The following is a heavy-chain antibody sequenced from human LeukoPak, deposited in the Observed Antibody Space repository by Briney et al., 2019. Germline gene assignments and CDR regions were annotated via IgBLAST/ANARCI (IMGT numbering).Heavy chain of an antibody. V-gene: IGHV3-48*03. Sequence: GGSLRLSCAASGFAFSSQEMSWVRQAPGKGLEWVSYISSSGGITYYADSVKGRFTISRANAKSSLYLQMNSLRAEDTAVYYCVRDRGVEYNGDNWLDPWGQGTLVVVSS. J-gene: IGHJ5*02. CDR3: VRDRGVEYNGDNWLDP. CDR1: GFAFSSQE. CDR2: ISSSGGIT. D-gene: IGHD1-14*01.